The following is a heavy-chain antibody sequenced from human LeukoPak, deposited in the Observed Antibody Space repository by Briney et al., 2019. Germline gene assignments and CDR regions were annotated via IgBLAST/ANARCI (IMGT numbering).Heavy chain of an antibody. CDR1: GFTVSSNY. CDR2: IYTDGNT. D-gene: IGHD3-10*01. J-gene: IGHJ4*02. V-gene: IGHV3-53*01. CDR3: AREQPPGVYFDY. Sequence: PGGSLRLSCAASGFTVSSNYMSWVRQAPGKGLEWVSIIYTDGNTYNADYVKGRFTISRNNSKNTLYLQMNSLRAEDTAVYYCAREQPPGVYFDYWGQGTLVTVSS.